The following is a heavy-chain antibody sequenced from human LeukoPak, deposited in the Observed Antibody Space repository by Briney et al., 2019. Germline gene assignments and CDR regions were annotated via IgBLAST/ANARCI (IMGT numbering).Heavy chain of an antibody. CDR2: ISSSSGYT. CDR3: ARLVVVPAAIFRWFDP. Sequence: GSLRLSCAASGFTFSDYYMSWIRQAPGKGLEWVSYISSSSGYTNYADSVKGRFTISRDNAKTSLYLQMNSLRAEDTAVYYCARLVVVPAAIFRWFDPWGQGTLVTVSS. J-gene: IGHJ5*02. CDR1: GFTFSDYY. D-gene: IGHD2-2*01. V-gene: IGHV3-11*06.